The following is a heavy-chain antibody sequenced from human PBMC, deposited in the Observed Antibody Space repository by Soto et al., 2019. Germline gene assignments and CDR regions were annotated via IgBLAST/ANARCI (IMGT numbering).Heavy chain of an antibody. CDR1: GYTLTELS. J-gene: IGHJ6*02. CDR2: FDPEDGET. CDR3: ATRVYWSGGSCPAKSGHYYFSMDV. Sequence: ASVKVSCKVSGYTLTELSMHWVRQAPGKGLEWMGGFDPEDGETIYAQKFQGRVTMTEDTSTDTAYMELSSLRSEDTAVSYCATRVYWSGGSCPAKSGHYYFSMDVWGQ. D-gene: IGHD2-15*01. V-gene: IGHV1-24*01.